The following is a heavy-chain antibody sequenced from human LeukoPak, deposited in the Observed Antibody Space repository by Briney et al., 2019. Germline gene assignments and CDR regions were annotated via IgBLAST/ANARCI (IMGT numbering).Heavy chain of an antibody. Sequence: GGSLRLSCAASGFTFSSYSMNWDRQAPGKGLEWVSSISSSSSYIYHADSVKGRFTISRDNAKNSLYLQMNSLRAEDTAVYYCSSTSRSDVWGKETTVTVSS. CDR2: ISSSSSYI. CDR1: GFTFSSYS. CDR3: SSTSRSDV. V-gene: IGHV3-21*01. J-gene: IGHJ6*04. D-gene: IGHD2-2*01.